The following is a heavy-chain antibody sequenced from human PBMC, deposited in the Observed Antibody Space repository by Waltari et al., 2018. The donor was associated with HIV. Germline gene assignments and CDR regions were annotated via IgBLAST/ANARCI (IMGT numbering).Heavy chain of an antibody. CDR1: GFTFSSYG. J-gene: IGHJ1*01. CDR2: SWYDGSKI. V-gene: IGHV3-33*01. Sequence: QVQLVQSGGGVVQPGRSLRLSCATSGFTFSSYGMHWVRQAPGKGLEWVAASWYDGSKIYYADSVKGRFTISRDNSKNTLYLQMNSLAVEDTAVYYCARILLDFWGQGTLVTVSS. CDR3: ARILLDF. D-gene: IGHD6-6*01.